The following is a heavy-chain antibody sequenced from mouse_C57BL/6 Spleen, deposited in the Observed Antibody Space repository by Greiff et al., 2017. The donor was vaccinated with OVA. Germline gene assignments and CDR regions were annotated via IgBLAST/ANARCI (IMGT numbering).Heavy chain of an antibody. CDR1: GYAFTNYL. J-gene: IGHJ2*01. D-gene: IGHD4-1*01. Sequence: VQLQQSGAELVRPGTSVKVSCKASGYAFTNYLIEWVKQRPGQGLEWIGVINPGSGGTNYNEKFKGKATLTADKSSSTAYMQLSSLTSEDSAVYFCARVRTGTNYWGQGTTLTVSS. CDR2: INPGSGGT. V-gene: IGHV1-54*01. CDR3: ARVRTGTNY.